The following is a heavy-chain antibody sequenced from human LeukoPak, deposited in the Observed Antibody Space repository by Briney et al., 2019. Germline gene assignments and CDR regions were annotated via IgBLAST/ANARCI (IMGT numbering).Heavy chain of an antibody. CDR3: ARGWRSSENWFDP. CDR2: MNPNSGNT. J-gene: IGHJ5*02. D-gene: IGHD6-6*01. Sequence: ASVKVSCKASGYTFTSYDINWVRQATGQGLEWMGWMNPNSGNTGYAQKFQDRVTMTRNTSISTAYMELGSLRSEDTAVYYCARGWRSSENWFDPWGQGTLVTVSS. CDR1: GYTFTSYD. V-gene: IGHV1-8*01.